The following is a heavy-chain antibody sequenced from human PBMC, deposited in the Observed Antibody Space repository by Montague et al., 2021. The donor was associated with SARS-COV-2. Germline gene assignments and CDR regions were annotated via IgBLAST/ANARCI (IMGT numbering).Heavy chain of an antibody. CDR1: GDSVSSNSAA. Sequence: CAISGDSVSSNSAAWKWIRQSPSKGLEWLGRTYYRSKWHNDYAESVKSRITINPYTSKNQISLQLNSVTPEDTAVYYCARGSQVGSWPPTDSGMDVWGQGTKVTVSS. CDR3: ARGSQVGSWPPTDSGMDV. V-gene: IGHV6-1*01. J-gene: IGHJ6*02. D-gene: IGHD6-13*01. CDR2: TYYRSKWHN.